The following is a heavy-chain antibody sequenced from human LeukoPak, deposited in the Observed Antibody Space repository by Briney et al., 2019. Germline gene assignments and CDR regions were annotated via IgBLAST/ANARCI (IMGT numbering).Heavy chain of an antibody. CDR3: ARDLEED. CDR1: GLTLSNYG. J-gene: IGHJ4*02. Sequence: PGGSLRLSCLASGLTLSNYGMNWVRQAPGKGLEWLSYISASGRTTYYADSVKGRFSMSRDNANDSVFLEMNSLRVDDTALYYCARDLEEDWGQGTLVTVSS. CDR2: ISASGRTT. V-gene: IGHV3-48*04.